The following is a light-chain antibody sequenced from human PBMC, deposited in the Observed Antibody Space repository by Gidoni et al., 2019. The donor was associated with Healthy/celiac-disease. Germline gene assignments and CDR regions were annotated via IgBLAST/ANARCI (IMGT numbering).Light chain of an antibody. V-gene: IGKV1-8*01. J-gene: IGKJ1*01. Sequence: AIRMPQSPSSLSASTGDRVTITCRASQVISSYLAWYQQKPGKAPKLLIYAAATLQSGDPSRFSGSGAGTDFTLTISCLQSEDFATYYCQQYYSYPPWTFGQGTKVEIK. CDR3: QQYYSYPPWT. CDR2: AAA. CDR1: QVISSY.